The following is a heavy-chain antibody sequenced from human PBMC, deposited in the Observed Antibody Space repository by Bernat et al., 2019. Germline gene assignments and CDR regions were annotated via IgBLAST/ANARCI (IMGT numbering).Heavy chain of an antibody. Sequence: VQLLESGGGLVQPGGSLRLSCAASGFTFSNYAMSWVRQAPGKGLEWVSAISGSGGSTYYADSVKGRFTISRDNSKNTLYLQMNSLRAEDTALYYCAKPLHMTMMTRSAFDIWGQGTMVTVSS. CDR3: AKPLHMTMMTRSAFDI. V-gene: IGHV3-23*01. D-gene: IGHD3-22*01. J-gene: IGHJ3*02. CDR1: GFTFSNYA. CDR2: ISGSGGST.